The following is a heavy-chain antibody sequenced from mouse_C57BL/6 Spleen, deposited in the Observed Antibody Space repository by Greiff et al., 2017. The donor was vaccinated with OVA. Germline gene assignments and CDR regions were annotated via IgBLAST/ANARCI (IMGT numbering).Heavy chain of an antibody. CDR2: IYPGSGNT. CDR1: GYTFTDYY. Sequence: VKLVESGAELVRPGASVKLSCKASGYTFTDYYINWVKQRPGQGLEWIARIYPGSGNTYYNEKFKGKATLTAEKSSSTAYMQLSSLTSEDSAVYFCARDNYYGSSLYYFDYWGQGTTLTVSS. J-gene: IGHJ2*01. V-gene: IGHV1-76*01. CDR3: ARDNYYGSSLYYFDY. D-gene: IGHD1-1*01.